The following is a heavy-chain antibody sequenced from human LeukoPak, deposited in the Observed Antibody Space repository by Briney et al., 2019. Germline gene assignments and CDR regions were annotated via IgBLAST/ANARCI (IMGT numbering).Heavy chain of an antibody. J-gene: IGHJ4*02. CDR1: GFTFSSYA. CDR3: ATPGDSSSWYYFDY. D-gene: IGHD6-13*01. Sequence: GGSLRLSCAASGFTFSSYAMSWVRQAPGKGLEWVAVIWYDGSNKYYEDSVKGRFTISRDNSKNTLYLQMNSLRAEDTAVYYCATPGDSSSWYYFDYWGQGTLVTVSS. CDR2: IWYDGSNK. V-gene: IGHV3-33*08.